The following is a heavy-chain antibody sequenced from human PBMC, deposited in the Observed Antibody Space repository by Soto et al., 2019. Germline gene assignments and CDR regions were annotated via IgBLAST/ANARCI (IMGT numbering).Heavy chain of an antibody. J-gene: IGHJ4*02. CDR3: ARGGTGLGYDILTGYHYFDC. D-gene: IGHD3-9*01. CDR1: GGSISSGGYY. V-gene: IGHV4-31*03. CDR2: IYYSGST. Sequence: PSETLSLTCTVSGGSISSGGYYWSWIRQHPGKGLEWIGYIYYSGSTYYNTSLKSRVTISVDTSKNQFSLKLSSVTAADTAVYYCARGGTGLGYDILTGYHYFDCWGQGTLVTVSS.